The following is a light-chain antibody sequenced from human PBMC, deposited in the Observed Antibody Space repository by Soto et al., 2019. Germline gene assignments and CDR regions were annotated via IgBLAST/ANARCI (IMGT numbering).Light chain of an antibody. CDR1: SNDVGSYNL. V-gene: IGLV2-23*01. Sequence: QSVLAQPASVSGSPGQSIAISCAGTSNDVGSYNLVSWYQHHPGKAPKLMIYGGSKRPSGVSDRFSGSKSGNTASLTISGLQAEDEADYYCCSFAGNSNYVFGTGTKVTAL. CDR2: GGS. CDR3: CSFAGNSNYV. J-gene: IGLJ1*01.